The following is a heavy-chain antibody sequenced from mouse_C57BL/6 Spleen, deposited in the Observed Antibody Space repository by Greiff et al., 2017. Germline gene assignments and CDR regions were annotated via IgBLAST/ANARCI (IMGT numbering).Heavy chain of an antibody. D-gene: IGHD1-1*01. CDR3: ARKGGVTTVVAPFDY. CDR1: GYSFTDYN. Sequence: EVKLQQSGPELVKPGASVKISCKASGYSFTDYNMNWVKQSNGKSLEWIGVINPNYGTTSYNQKFKGKATLTVDQSSSTAYMQLNSLTSEDSAVYYCARKGGVTTVVAPFDYWGQGTTLTVSS. CDR2: INPNYGTT. J-gene: IGHJ2*01. V-gene: IGHV1-39*01.